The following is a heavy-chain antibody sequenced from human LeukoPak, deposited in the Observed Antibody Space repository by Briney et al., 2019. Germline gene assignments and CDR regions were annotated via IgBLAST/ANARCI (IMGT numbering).Heavy chain of an antibody. V-gene: IGHV3-33*01. CDR3: AREELYSGYEAYYYYGMDV. D-gene: IGHD5-12*01. J-gene: IGHJ6*02. CDR2: IWYDGSNK. CDR1: GFTFSSYG. Sequence: SGGSLRLSCAASGFTFSSYGMHWVRQAPGKGLEWVAVIWYDGSNKYYADSVKGRFTISRDNSKNTLYLQMNSLRAEDTAVYYCAREELYSGYEAYYYYGMDVWGQGTTVTVSS.